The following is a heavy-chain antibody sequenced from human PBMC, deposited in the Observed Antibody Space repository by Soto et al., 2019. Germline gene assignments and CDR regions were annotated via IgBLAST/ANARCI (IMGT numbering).Heavy chain of an antibody. Sequence: PGGSLRLSCASSGFTFSSYAMSLVLQAPGKGLEWVSAISGSGGSTYYADSVKGRFTISRDNSKNTLYLQMNSLRAEDTAVYYCAKDGWFGEIKRYYYGMDVWGQGTTVTVSS. CDR2: ISGSGGST. J-gene: IGHJ6*02. CDR1: GFTFSSYA. CDR3: AKDGWFGEIKRYYYGMDV. V-gene: IGHV3-23*01. D-gene: IGHD3-10*01.